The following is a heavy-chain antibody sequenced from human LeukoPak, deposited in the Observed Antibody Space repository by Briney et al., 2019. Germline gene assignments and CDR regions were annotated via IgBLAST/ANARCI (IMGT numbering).Heavy chain of an antibody. J-gene: IGHJ6*03. CDR1: GYTFTSYG. Sequence: ASVKVSCKASGYTFTSYGISWVRQAPEQGLEWMGWISAYNGNTNYAQKLQGRVTMTTDTSTSTAYMELRSLRSDDTAVYYCARVESKRIAVSDYYYYMDVWGKGTTVTVSS. V-gene: IGHV1-18*01. D-gene: IGHD6-19*01. CDR3: ARVESKRIAVSDYYYYMDV. CDR2: ISAYNGNT.